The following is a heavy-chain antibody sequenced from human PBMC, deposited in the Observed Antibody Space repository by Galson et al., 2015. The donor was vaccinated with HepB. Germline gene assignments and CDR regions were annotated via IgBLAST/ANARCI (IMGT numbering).Heavy chain of an antibody. CDR1: GFTFDDYA. J-gene: IGHJ4*02. Sequence: SLRLSCAASGFTFDDYAMHWVRQAPGKGLEWVAVISYDGSEKYYGDSVRGRFTISRDNSKNTLYLLMDSLRTDDTAVYYCAKDWSRLGIVGYWGQGTLVTVSS. V-gene: IGHV3-30*18. CDR3: AKDWSRLGIVGY. CDR2: ISYDGSEK. D-gene: IGHD7-27*01.